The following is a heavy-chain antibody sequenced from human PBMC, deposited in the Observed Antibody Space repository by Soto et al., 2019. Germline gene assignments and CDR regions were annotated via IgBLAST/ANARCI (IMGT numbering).Heavy chain of an antibody. D-gene: IGHD5-18*01. V-gene: IGHV5-51*01. CDR3: ARYWNRYSSNYLRGMAV. Sequence: GEALKISVKGSGDNVAGYWIAWVRQMPGKGLELMGIIYPSDSDTRYSPSFQGQVTVSADKSISTAYLQWSSLKASDTDMYYCARYWNRYSSNYLRGMAVRGQGTTVTVSS. J-gene: IGHJ6*01. CDR1: GDNVAGYW. CDR2: IYPSDSDT.